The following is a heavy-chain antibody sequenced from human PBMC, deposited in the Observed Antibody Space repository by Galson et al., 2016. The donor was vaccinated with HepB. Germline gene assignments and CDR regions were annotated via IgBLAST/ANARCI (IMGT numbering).Heavy chain of an antibody. CDR2: IFSGDAT. Sequence: SLRLSCAASGFSVSGKYMSWARQAPGKGLEWVSAIFSGDATYYRDSVKGRFTISRDTSKNTLYLQMNNLRAEDTAIYYCEGYSDPFDIWGQGTMVTVSS. CDR1: GFSVSGKY. CDR3: EGYSDPFDI. D-gene: IGHD3-22*01. V-gene: IGHV3-53*01. J-gene: IGHJ3*02.